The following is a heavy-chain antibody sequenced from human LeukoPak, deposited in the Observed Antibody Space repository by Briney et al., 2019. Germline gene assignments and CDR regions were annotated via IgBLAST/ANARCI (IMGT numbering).Heavy chain of an antibody. CDR2: IYYSGST. J-gene: IGHJ4*02. Sequence: SETLSLTCTVSGGSISTYYWSWIRQPPGKGLEWIGYIYYSGSTNYSPSLKSRVTISVDTSKNRFSLRLSSLTAADTAVFYCARQSYSSSWGSYYFDFWGQGTLVTVSS. D-gene: IGHD6-13*01. V-gene: IGHV4-59*08. CDR3: ARQSYSSSWGSYYFDF. CDR1: GGSISTYY.